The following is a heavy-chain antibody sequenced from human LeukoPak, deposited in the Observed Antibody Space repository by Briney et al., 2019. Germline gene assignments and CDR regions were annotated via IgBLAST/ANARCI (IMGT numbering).Heavy chain of an antibody. V-gene: IGHV1-69*04. Sequence: GASVKVSCKASGGTFSSYAISWVRQAPGQGLEWMGRIIPILGIANYAQKFQGRVTITADKSTSTAYMELSSLRSEDTAVYYCARGPGRNSSGWHSSDFDYWGQGTLVTVSS. J-gene: IGHJ4*02. CDR2: IIPILGIA. CDR3: ARGPGRNSSGWHSSDFDY. D-gene: IGHD6-19*01. CDR1: GGTFSSYA.